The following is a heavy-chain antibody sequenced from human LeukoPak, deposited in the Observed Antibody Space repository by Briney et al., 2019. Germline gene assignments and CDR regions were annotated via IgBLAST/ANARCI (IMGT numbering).Heavy chain of an antibody. Sequence: SETLSLTCTVSGGSISSYYWSWIRQPPGKGLEWIGYIYYSGSTNYNPSLKSRATISVDTSKNQFSLKLSSVTAADTAVYYCARDGGSGWSVDYFDYWGQGTLVTVSS. D-gene: IGHD6-19*01. CDR2: IYYSGST. CDR3: ARDGGSGWSVDYFDY. J-gene: IGHJ4*02. V-gene: IGHV4-59*01. CDR1: GGSISSYY.